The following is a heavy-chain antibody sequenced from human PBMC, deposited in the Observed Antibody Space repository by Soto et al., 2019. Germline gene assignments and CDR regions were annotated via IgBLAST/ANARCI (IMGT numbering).Heavy chain of an antibody. J-gene: IGHJ6*02. CDR1: GYNFTNYW. Sequence: VESLKISCKGSGYNFTNYWIAWVRQIPWKGLEWMGIIYPVDSYTRYSPSFQGRVTISADKSISAAYLQWSSLKASDTAMYYCARQEGPTDFFYYGMDVWGQGTPVTVSS. V-gene: IGHV5-51*01. CDR3: ARQEGPTDFFYYGMDV. D-gene: IGHD4-17*01. CDR2: IYPVDSYT.